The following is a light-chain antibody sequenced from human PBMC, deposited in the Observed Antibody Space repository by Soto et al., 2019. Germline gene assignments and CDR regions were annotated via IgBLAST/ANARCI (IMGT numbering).Light chain of an antibody. CDR3: QQSYSTLST. CDR2: AAP. CDR1: QSISSY. V-gene: IGKV1-39*01. Sequence: DIQMTQSTSSLSASVGDRVTIPCRASQSISSYLNWYQQKPGKAPKLLIYAAPSLQSGVTSRFSGSGSGTDFTLTISSLQPEDFATYHCQQSYSTLSTFGHGKKVYIK. J-gene: IGKJ3*01.